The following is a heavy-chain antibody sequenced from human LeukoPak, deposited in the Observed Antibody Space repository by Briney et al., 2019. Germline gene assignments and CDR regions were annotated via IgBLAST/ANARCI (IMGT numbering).Heavy chain of an antibody. CDR2: IIPIFGTT. CDR3: ARGEVDTAMAPYYYYMDV. J-gene: IGHJ6*03. CDR1: GGTFSSYA. V-gene: IGHV1-69*05. D-gene: IGHD5-18*01. Sequence: SVKVSCKASGGTFSSYAISWVRQAPGQGLEWMGRIIPIFGTTNYAQKFQGRVTITTDESTSTAYMELSSLRSEDTAVYYCARGEVDTAMAPYYYYMDVWGKGTTVTVSS.